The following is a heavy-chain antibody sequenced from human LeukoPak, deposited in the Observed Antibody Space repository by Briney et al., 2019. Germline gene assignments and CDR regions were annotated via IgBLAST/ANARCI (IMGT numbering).Heavy chain of an antibody. Sequence: AGGSLRLSCAASGFTFSSYWMHWVRQAPGKGLVWVSHINTDGSSTTYADSVKGRFTISRDNAKNTVYLQMNSLRAEDTAVYYCVRDLAIVTTASAFDLWGQGTMVTVSS. CDR3: VRDLAIVTTASAFDL. V-gene: IGHV3-74*01. D-gene: IGHD5-12*01. J-gene: IGHJ3*01. CDR1: GFTFSSYW. CDR2: INTDGSST.